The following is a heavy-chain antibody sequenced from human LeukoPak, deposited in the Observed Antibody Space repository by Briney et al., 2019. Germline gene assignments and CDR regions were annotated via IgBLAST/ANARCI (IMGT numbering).Heavy chain of an antibody. CDR2: IYWDDDK. CDR3: AHRHCSGGSCYSNAMDV. V-gene: IGHV2-5*02. D-gene: IGHD2-15*01. CDR1: GFSLSTSGVG. Sequence: SGPTLVKPTQTLTLTCTFSGFSLSTSGVGVGWIRQPPGKALEWLALIYWDDDKRYSPSLKSRLTITKDTSKNQVVLTMTNMDPVDTATYYCAHRHCSGGSCYSNAMDVWGQGTTVTVSS. J-gene: IGHJ6*02.